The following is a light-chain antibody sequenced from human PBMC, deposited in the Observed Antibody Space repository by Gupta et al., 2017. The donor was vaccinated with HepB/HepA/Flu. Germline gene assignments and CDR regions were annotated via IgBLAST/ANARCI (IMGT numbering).Light chain of an antibody. CDR2: DAS. CDR1: QSVDNK. CDR3: QQDRHGPPNLT. J-gene: IGKJ1*01. Sequence: EIVMTQSPGTLSVSPGERVTLSCRASQSVDNKLAWYQQKVGQAPRLLIYDASTRANGVTARFSGSGAGTEFTLTITILQSEDIAVYYCQQDRHGPPNLTFGQGTKVEIK. V-gene: IGKV3-15*01.